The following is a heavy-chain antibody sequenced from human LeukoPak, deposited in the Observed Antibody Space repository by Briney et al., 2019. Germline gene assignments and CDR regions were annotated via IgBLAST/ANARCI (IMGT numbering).Heavy chain of an antibody. J-gene: IGHJ5*02. CDR1: GGSFSGYY. D-gene: IGHD2-15*01. CDR3: AREIVVVDGRWFDP. Sequence: SETLSLTCAVYGGSFSGYYWSWIRQPPGKGLEWIGEINHSGSTNYNPSLKSRVTISVDTSKNQFSLKLSSVTAADTAVYYCAREIVVVDGRWFDPWGQGTLVTVSS. CDR2: INHSGST. V-gene: IGHV4-34*01.